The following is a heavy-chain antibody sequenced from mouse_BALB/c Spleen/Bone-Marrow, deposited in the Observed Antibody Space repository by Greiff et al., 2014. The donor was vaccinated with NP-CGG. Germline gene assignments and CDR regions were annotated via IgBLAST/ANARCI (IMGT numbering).Heavy chain of an antibody. V-gene: IGHV2-9*02. CDR3: CRITTATEAMDY. Sequence: VQVEESGPGLVAPSQSLSITCTVSGFSLTSYGVHWVRQPPGKGLEWLGGIWADGSKNYNSALMSRMSISKDNSNSQVFLKMNSLQTDDTAIYYCCRITTATEAMDYWGQGASVTVSS. D-gene: IGHD1-2*01. J-gene: IGHJ4*01. CDR2: IWADGSK. CDR1: GFSLTSYG.